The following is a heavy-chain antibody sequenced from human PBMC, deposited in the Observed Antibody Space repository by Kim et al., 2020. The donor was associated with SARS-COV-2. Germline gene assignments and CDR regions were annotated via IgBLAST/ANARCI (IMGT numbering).Heavy chain of an antibody. CDR3: GRGPNVVFALRIYYYYGM. Sequence: SETLSITCAVYGGSFSGCCWSWSRHPPGQGLERIGKVNHSGSTNYNPSLKIRGTVSVDTSKNQFSLTLSSVTAAATAVSYCGRGPNVVFALRIYYYYGM. CDR1: GGSFSGCC. CDR2: VNHSGST. V-gene: IGHV4-34*01. J-gene: IGHJ6*01. D-gene: IGHD2-21*01.